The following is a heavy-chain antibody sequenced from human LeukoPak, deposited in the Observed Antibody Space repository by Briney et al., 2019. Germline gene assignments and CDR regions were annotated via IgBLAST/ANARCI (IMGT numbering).Heavy chain of an antibody. D-gene: IGHD2/OR15-2a*01. Sequence: PGGSLRLSCAASGFTFSSYTMNWVRQAPGKGPEWVSSITSSSSYIYYADSVKGRFTISRDNARNSLYLQMDNLRAEDTGVYYCARDFYDGFALDYWGQGTLVTVSS. J-gene: IGHJ4*02. CDR3: ARDFYDGFALDY. CDR2: ITSSSSYI. V-gene: IGHV3-21*03. CDR1: GFTFSSYT.